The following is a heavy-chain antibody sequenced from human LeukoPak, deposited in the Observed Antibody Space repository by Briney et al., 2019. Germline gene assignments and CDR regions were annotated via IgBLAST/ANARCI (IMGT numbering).Heavy chain of an antibody. Sequence: SETLSLTCSVSGGSISSLYWSWIRQPPGKGLEWIGYIYYTGSTNYNPSLKSRVTMFVDMSKNQFSLRLSSVTAADTAVYYCARHRAYSSSSPFDYWGQGTLVTVS. V-gene: IGHV4-59*08. CDR3: ARHRAYSSSSPFDY. CDR2: IYYTGST. J-gene: IGHJ4*02. D-gene: IGHD6-6*01. CDR1: GGSISSLY.